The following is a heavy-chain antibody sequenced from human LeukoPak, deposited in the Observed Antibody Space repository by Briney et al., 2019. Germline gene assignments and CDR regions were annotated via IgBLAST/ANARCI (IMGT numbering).Heavy chain of an antibody. CDR3: ARGYSFPYYYMDV. CDR2: IYYSGTT. V-gene: IGHV4-59*08. J-gene: IGHJ6*03. CDR1: GGSINSYY. Sequence: SETLSLTCTVSGGSINSYYWSWIRQPPGKGLEWIGYIYYSGTTNYNPSLKSRVTISVDTSKNQFSLKLTSVTAADTAVYYCARGYSFPYYYMDVWGKGTTVTVSS. D-gene: IGHD2-2*02.